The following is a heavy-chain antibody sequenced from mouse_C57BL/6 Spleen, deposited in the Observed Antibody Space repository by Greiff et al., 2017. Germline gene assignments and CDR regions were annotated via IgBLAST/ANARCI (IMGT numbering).Heavy chain of an antibody. V-gene: IGHV1-9*01. D-gene: IGHD1-1*01. CDR3: ARLDTTVVARDYFDY. CDR1: GYTFTGYW. J-gene: IGHJ2*01. Sequence: QVQLQQSGAELMKPGASVKLSCKATGYTFTGYWIEWVQQRPGHGLEWIGEILPGSGSTNYTEKFKGKATFTADTSSNTAYMQHSSLTTEESANYSWARLDTTVVARDYFDYWGQGTTLTVSS. CDR2: ILPGSGST.